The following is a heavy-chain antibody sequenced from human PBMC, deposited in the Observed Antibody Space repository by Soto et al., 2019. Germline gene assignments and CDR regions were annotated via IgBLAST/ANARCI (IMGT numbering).Heavy chain of an antibody. J-gene: IGHJ4*02. V-gene: IGHV1-18*01. Sequence: QVQLVRSGAEVKKPGASVKVSCKASGYTFTSYGISWVRQAPGQGLEWMGWISAYNGNTNYAQKLQGRVTMTTDTSTSTAYMELRSVRSDDTAVYYCARGQDIVLVPAAIPSDYWGQGTLVTVSS. D-gene: IGHD2-2*01. CDR1: GYTFTSYG. CDR2: ISAYNGNT. CDR3: ARGQDIVLVPAAIPSDY.